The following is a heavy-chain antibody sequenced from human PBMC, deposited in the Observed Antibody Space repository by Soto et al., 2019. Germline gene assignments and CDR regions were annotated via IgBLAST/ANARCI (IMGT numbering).Heavy chain of an antibody. J-gene: IGHJ4*02. CDR1: GYTFTSSA. CDR3: ATNPTGTTILEY. Sequence: QVQLVQSGAEEKKPGASVKVSCKASGYTFTSSAMYWVRQAPGQRLEWMGWINAGNGNKKYSQQFQGRVTITRDTSASTAYMERSSLRSEGTAVYYCATNPTGTTILEYWGQGTLVTVSS. CDR2: INAGNGNK. V-gene: IGHV1-3*05. D-gene: IGHD1-7*01.